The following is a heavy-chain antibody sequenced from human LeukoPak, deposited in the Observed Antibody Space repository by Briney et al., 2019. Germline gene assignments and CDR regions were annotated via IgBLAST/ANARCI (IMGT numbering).Heavy chain of an antibody. CDR1: GGSISSYY. D-gene: IGHD3-10*01. Sequence: NPSETLSLTCTVSGGSISSYYWSWIRQPPGKGLEWIGYIYYSGSTNYNPSLKSRVTISVDTSKNQFSLKLSSVTAADTAVYYCARVLRGLVRGVPDVWFDPWGQGTLVTVSS. CDR3: ARVLRGLVRGVPDVWFDP. V-gene: IGHV4-59*01. CDR2: IYYSGST. J-gene: IGHJ5*02.